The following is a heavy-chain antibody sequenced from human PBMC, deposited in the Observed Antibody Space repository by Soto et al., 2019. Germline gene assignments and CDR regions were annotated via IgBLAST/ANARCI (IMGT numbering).Heavy chain of an antibody. Sequence: EVQLLESGGGLVQPGGSLRLYCAASGFTFSSYAMSWVRQAPGKGLEWVSVIRSSGDRTYYADSVKGRFTISRDNSKNTLYMQMNSLRAEDTAVYYCAKQQGPGTPYYYAMDVWGQGTTVTVSS. CDR2: IRSSGDRT. V-gene: IGHV3-23*01. CDR3: AKQQGPGTPYYYAMDV. D-gene: IGHD1-1*01. CDR1: GFTFSSYA. J-gene: IGHJ6*02.